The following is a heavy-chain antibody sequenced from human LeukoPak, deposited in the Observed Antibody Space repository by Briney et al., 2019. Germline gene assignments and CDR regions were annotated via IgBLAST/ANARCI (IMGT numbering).Heavy chain of an antibody. Sequence: ASVKVSCKASGGTFSSYAISWVRQAPGQGLEWMGGTIPIFGTANYAQKFQGRVTFTADKSTSTAFMELSSLRSEDTAVYYCARDRRYSSSWFEPHDAFDIWGQGTMVTVSS. CDR3: ARDRRYSSSWFEPHDAFDI. J-gene: IGHJ3*02. V-gene: IGHV1-69*06. CDR1: GGTFSSYA. D-gene: IGHD6-13*01. CDR2: TIPIFGTA.